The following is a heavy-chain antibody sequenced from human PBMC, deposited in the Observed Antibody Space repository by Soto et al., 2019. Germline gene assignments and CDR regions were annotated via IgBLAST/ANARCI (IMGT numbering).Heavy chain of an antibody. CDR1: GGSISSGGYY. CDR3: ARGHYGFWSGVNWFDP. CDR2: IYYSGST. D-gene: IGHD3-3*01. Sequence: QVQLQESGPGLVKPSQTLSLTCTVSGGSISSGGYYWSWIRQHPGKGLEWIGYIYYSGSTYYNPSLKGRVTISVDTSKNQFALKLSSVTAADTAGYYCARGHYGFWSGVNWFDPWGQGTLVTVSS. J-gene: IGHJ5*02. V-gene: IGHV4-31*03.